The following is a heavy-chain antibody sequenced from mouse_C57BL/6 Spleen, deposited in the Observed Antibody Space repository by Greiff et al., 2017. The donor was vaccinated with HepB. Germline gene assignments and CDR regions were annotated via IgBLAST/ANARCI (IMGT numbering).Heavy chain of an antibody. J-gene: IGHJ4*01. Sequence: VQLQQSGAELVRPGASVKLSCTASGFNIKDYYMHWVKQRPEQGLEWIGRIDPEDGDNEYAPKFQGKATMTADTSANTAYLQLSSLTSEDTAVYYCTEFITTVVATVDYWGQGTSVTVSS. CDR1: GFNIKDYY. V-gene: IGHV14-1*01. CDR3: TEFITTVVATVDY. D-gene: IGHD1-1*01. CDR2: IDPEDGDN.